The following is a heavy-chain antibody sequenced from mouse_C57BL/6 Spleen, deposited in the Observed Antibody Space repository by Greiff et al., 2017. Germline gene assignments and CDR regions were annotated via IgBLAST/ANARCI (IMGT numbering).Heavy chain of an antibody. V-gene: IGHV1-26*01. D-gene: IGHD2-12*01. CDR3: AGWAIYSLYYFDY. Sequence: EVQLQQSGPELVKPGASVKISCKASGYTFTDYYMNWVKQSHGKSLEWIGDINPNNGGTSYNQKFKGKATLTVDKSSSTAYMELRSLTSEDSAVXYCAGWAIYSLYYFDYWGQGTTLTVSS. J-gene: IGHJ2*01. CDR1: GYTFTDYY. CDR2: INPNNGGT.